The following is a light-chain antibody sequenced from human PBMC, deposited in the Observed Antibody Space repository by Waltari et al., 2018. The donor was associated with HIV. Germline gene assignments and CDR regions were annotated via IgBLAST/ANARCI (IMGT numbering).Light chain of an antibody. CDR2: SNN. CDR3: AAWDDSLNGFWV. V-gene: IGLV1-44*01. Sequence: QSVLTQPPSASGTPGQRVTISCSGSSSSIGSNTVNWFQQLPGTAPKLLIYSNNQRPSGVPDRFSGSKSGTSASLAISGRQSEDEADYYCAAWDDSLNGFWVFGGGTKLTVL. J-gene: IGLJ3*02. CDR1: SSSIGSNT.